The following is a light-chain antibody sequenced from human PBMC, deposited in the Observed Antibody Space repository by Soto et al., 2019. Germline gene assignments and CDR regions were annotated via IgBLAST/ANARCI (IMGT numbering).Light chain of an antibody. CDR3: QQYGSSRLT. CDR2: GAS. CDR1: QSVSSSY. V-gene: IGKV3-20*01. Sequence: EIVLTQYPGSPSLSPGERATLSCRASQSVSSSYLAWYQQKPGRAPRLLIYGASSRATGIPDRFSGSGSGTDFTLTISRLEPEDFAVYYCQQYGSSRLTFGGGTKVDIK. J-gene: IGKJ4*01.